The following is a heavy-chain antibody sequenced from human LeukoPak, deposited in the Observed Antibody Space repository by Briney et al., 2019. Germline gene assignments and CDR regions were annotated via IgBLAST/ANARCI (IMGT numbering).Heavy chain of an antibody. CDR2: ISGSGSDT. V-gene: IGHV3-23*01. CDR3: AKGLGGIYLQSRVCDI. Sequence: YPGGSLRLSCAGSGFTFSSYAMNWVRQAPGRGLEWVSIISGSGSDTLYADSVKGRFTISRDNSKNTLYLQMNSLRVEDAALYHCAKGLGGIYLQSRVCDIWGQGTEVTVSS. CDR1: GFTFSSYA. J-gene: IGHJ3*02. D-gene: IGHD3-16*01.